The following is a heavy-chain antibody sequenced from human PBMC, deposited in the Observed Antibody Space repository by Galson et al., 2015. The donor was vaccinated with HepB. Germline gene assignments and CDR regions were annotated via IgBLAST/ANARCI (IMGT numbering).Heavy chain of an antibody. J-gene: IGHJ3*02. D-gene: IGHD2-8*01. CDR1: GGSISSGTYY. CDR2: VYASGSS. V-gene: IGHV4-61*02. Sequence: LTCTVSGGSISSGTYYWSWIRQPAGKGLEWIGRVYASGSSKYNPSLKSRVTMSVDTSKNQFSLKLNYVTAADTAVYYCARDASYYSGTNGPQGAFDIWGQGTMVTVSS. CDR3: ARDASYYSGTNGPQGAFDI.